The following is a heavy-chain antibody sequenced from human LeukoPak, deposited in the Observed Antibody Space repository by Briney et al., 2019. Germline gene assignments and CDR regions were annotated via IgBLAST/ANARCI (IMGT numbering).Heavy chain of an antibody. CDR2: INWNGGIT. CDR1: GFTLEHYG. V-gene: IGHV3-20*04. D-gene: IGHD1-26*01. CDR3: ARKGLGGELGGYDY. Sequence: GGSLRLSCEASGFTLEHYGMSWVRQAPGKGVEWVAGINWNGGITGYADSVKGRFTISRDNAKNSLYLQMNSLRVEDTALYYCARKGLGGELGGYDYWGQGTLVTVSS. J-gene: IGHJ4*02.